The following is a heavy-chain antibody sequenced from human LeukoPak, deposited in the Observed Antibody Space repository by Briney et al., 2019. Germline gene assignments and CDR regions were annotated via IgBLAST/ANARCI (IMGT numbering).Heavy chain of an antibody. Sequence: ASVKVSCKASGYTFTSYGISWVRQAPGQGLEWMGWISAYNGNTNYAQKLQGRVTMTTDTSTSTAYMELRSLRSDDTAVYYCARVGDLAVSGNNWFDPWGQGTLVTVSS. J-gene: IGHJ5*02. CDR1: GYTFTSYG. CDR3: ARVGDLAVSGNNWFDP. D-gene: IGHD6-19*01. V-gene: IGHV1-18*01. CDR2: ISAYNGNT.